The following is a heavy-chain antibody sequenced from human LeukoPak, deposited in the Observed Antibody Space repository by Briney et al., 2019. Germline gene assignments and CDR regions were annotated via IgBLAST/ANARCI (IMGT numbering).Heavy chain of an antibody. D-gene: IGHD6-13*01. V-gene: IGHV1-3*01. CDR1: GHTFTTFA. CDR3: ARVYSSSRGNYFDY. CDR2: INAGNGNT. J-gene: IGHJ4*02. Sequence: ASVKVSCKASGHTFTTFAIHWVRQAPGQSLEWMGWINAGNGNTIYSQKFQGRVTITRDTSASTAYMELSSLRSEDTAVYYCARVYSSSRGNYFDYWGQGALVTVSS.